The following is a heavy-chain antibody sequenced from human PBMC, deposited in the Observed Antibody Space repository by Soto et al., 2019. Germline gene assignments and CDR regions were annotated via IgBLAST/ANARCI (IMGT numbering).Heavy chain of an antibody. CDR2: IHDSGNT. V-gene: IGHV4-31*03. Sequence: QVQLQESGPGLVKPSQTLYLTCTVSGGSVSSGGYFWSWIRQHPAMGLEWIGYIHDSGNTGYNPSLNSRITISLDTSQNQFSLHLSSVTAADTAVYYCARGRGSAYYFDYWGQGTLVTVSS. CDR3: ARGRGSAYYFDY. CDR1: GGSVSSGGYF. D-gene: IGHD3-22*01. J-gene: IGHJ4*02.